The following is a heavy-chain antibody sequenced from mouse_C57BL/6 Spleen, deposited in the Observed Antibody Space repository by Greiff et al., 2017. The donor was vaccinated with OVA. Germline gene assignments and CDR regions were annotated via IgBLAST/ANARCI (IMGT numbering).Heavy chain of an antibody. J-gene: IGHJ2*01. CDR3: ARSGSINYFDY. V-gene: IGHV1-80*01. CDR2: MYPGDGDT. D-gene: IGHD2-10*02. CDR1: GYAFSSYW. Sequence: VQLQQSGAELVKPGASVKISCKASGYAFSSYWMNWVKQRPGKGLEWIGQMYPGDGDTNYNGKFKGKATLTADKSSSTAYMQLSSLTSEDSAVYFCARSGSINYFDYWGQGTTLTVSS.